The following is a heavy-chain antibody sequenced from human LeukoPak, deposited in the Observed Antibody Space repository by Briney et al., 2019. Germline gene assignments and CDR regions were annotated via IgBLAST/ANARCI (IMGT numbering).Heavy chain of an antibody. CDR3: ARYNCRFSRHCANFDY. D-gene: IGHD1-1*01. J-gene: IGHJ4*02. CDR2: IKEDGSEK. Sequence: PGGSLRLSCAASAFTFSSYGMHWVRQAPGKGLEWVATIKEDGSEKYYVDSVKGRFTISRDNAKNSLYLQMNSLRAEDTAVYYCARYNCRFSRHCANFDYWGQGTLVTVSS. CDR1: AFTFSSYG. V-gene: IGHV3-7*03.